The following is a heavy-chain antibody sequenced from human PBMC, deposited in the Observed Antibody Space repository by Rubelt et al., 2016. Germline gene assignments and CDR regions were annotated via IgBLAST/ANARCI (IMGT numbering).Heavy chain of an antibody. CDR3: ARDLDKGPQWLVAY. Sequence: QVQLVQSGAEVKKPGASVKVSCKASGYTFTGYYMHWVRQAPGQGLEWMGWINPNRGGTNYAQKFQGRVTMTRDTSISTAYMELSRLRSDDTAVYYCARDLDKGPQWLVAYWGQGTLVTVSS. D-gene: IGHD6-19*01. V-gene: IGHV1-2*02. J-gene: IGHJ4*02. CDR2: INPNRGGT. CDR1: GYTFTGYY.